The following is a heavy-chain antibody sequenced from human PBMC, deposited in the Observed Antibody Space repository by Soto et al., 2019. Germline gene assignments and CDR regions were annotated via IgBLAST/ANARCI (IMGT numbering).Heavy chain of an antibody. D-gene: IGHD2-2*02. J-gene: IGHJ4*02. Sequence: SETLSLTCAVYGGSFSGYYWSWIRQPPGKGLEWIGEINHSGSTNYNPSLKSRVTISVDTSKNQFPLKLSSVTAADTAVYYCARFCRTSHCYTGFDYWGQGTLVTVSS. V-gene: IGHV4-34*01. CDR2: INHSGST. CDR1: GGSFSGYY. CDR3: ARFCRTSHCYTGFDY.